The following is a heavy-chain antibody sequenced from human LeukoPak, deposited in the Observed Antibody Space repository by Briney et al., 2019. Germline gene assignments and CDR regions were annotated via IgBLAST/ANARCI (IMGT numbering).Heavy chain of an antibody. CDR3: ARGGTLDYDSSGYSDFDY. V-gene: IGHV4-4*07. CDR2: IYTSGST. J-gene: IGHJ4*02. CDR1: GGSISSYY. Sequence: SQTLSLTCTVSGGSISSYYWSWIRQPAGKGLEWIGRIYTSGSTNYNPSLKSRVTMSVDTSKNQFSLKLSSVTAADTAVYYCARGGTLDYDSSGYSDFDYWGQGTLVTVSS. D-gene: IGHD3-22*01.